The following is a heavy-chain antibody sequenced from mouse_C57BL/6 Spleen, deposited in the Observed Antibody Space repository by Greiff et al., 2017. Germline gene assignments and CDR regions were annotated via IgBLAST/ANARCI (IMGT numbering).Heavy chain of an antibody. D-gene: IGHD1-1*01. J-gene: IGHJ4*01. CDR3: ARALTTVVATDAMDY. CDR2: ISYDGSN. Sequence: ESGPGLVKPSQSLSLTCSVTGYSITSGYYWNWIRQFPGNKLEWMGYISYDGSNNYNPSLKNRISITRDTSKNQFFLKLNSVTTEDTATYYCARALTTVVATDAMDYWGQGTSVTVSS. V-gene: IGHV3-6*01. CDR1: GYSITSGYY.